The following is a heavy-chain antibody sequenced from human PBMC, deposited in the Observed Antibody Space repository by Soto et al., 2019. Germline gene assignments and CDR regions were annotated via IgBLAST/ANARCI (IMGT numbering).Heavy chain of an antibody. V-gene: IGHV4-59*01. CDR1: GESIRSYS. CDR3: ARSYSSSPNWFDP. CDR2: MYYSGHT. J-gene: IGHJ5*02. D-gene: IGHD6-6*01. Sequence: PSETLPLTGTGSGESIRSYSWMWIRQPPGKGLEWIGYMYYSGHTDYNPSLKSRVTLSIDTSKNQFSLKLTSVTAADTAQYYCARSYSSSPNWFDPWGQGTLVTVSS.